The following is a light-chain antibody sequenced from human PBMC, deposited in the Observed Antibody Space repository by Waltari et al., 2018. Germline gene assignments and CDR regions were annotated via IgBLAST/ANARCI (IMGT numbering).Light chain of an antibody. J-gene: IGLJ1*01. CDR1: KLGEKY. CDR3: QAWDTFIFV. Sequence: SYDLYQPHSVPVSPGQTATMICFGHKLGEKYTSWYQQKPGQSPVLVIYEDNKRPPGIPERFSGSNSGNTATLTISGTQSMDEADYYCQAWDTFIFVFGLGTKVTVL. CDR2: EDN. V-gene: IGLV3-1*01.